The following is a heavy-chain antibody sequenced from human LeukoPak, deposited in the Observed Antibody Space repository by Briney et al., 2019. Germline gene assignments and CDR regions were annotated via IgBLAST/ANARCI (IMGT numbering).Heavy chain of an antibody. V-gene: IGHV4-4*09. CDR1: GGSISSYY. CDR2: IYTSGST. CDR3: ARTGRYSGSYST. J-gene: IGHJ5*02. D-gene: IGHD1-26*01. Sequence: SETLSLTCTVSGGSISSYYLSWIRQPPGKGLEWIGYIYTSGSTNYNPSLKSRVTISVDTSKNQFSLRLSSVTAADTAVYYCARTGRYSGSYSTWGQGTLVTVSS.